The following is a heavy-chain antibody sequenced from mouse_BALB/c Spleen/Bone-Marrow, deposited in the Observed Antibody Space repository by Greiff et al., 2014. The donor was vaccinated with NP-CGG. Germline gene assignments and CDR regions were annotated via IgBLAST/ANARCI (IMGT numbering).Heavy chain of an antibody. Sequence: EVMLVESGGGLVKPGESLKFSCAASGITVSSYTMSWVRQTPEKRLEWVASITGGGTTYYPDSVKGRFTISRDNARNILYLQVSSLRSEDTAIYYCARHYGYVDAMDYWDQGTSVTVSS. V-gene: IGHV5-6-5*01. CDR1: GITVSSYT. CDR3: ARHYGYVDAMDY. J-gene: IGHJ4*01. CDR2: ITGGGTT. D-gene: IGHD1-2*01.